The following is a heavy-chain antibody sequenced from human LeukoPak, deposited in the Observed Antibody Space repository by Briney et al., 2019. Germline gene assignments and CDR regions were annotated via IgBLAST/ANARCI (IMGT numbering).Heavy chain of an antibody. D-gene: IGHD6-13*01. CDR3: ARGARSSSSWYDYFDY. CDR2: ISRSGGGT. CDR1: GFTFSSYA. Sequence: QTGGSLRLSCAASGFTFSSYAMSWVRQAPGKGLEWASAISRSGGGTYYADSVKGRFTISRDNSKNTLYLQMNSLRAEDTAVYYCARGARSSSSWYDYFDYWGQGTLVTVSS. J-gene: IGHJ4*02. V-gene: IGHV3-23*01.